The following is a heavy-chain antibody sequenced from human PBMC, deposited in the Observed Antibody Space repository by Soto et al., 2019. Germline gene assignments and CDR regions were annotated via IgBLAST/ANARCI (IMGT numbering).Heavy chain of an antibody. D-gene: IGHD2-21*01. J-gene: IGHJ6*02. V-gene: IGHV4-31*03. CDR2: ISYSGST. Sequence: QVQLQESGPGLVKPSQTLSLTCTVSGGSISSGGYYWSWIRQHPVKVLEWIGYISYSGSTYYNPALKGRVTKSVDTSKNQFSLKLSSVTAADTAVYYCAASCVGCGGFNYYGMDVWGQGTTVTVSS. CDR1: GGSISSGGYY. CDR3: AASCVGCGGFNYYGMDV.